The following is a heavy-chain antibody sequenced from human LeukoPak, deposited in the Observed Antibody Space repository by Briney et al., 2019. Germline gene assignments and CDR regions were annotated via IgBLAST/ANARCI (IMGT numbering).Heavy chain of an antibody. Sequence: GGSLRLSCAASGFTFSDHFMDWVRQAPGKGLEWVGRSKNKAYNYITEYAASVKARFTISRDDSENSLYLQMNSLKTEDTAVYYCAVIRGVLGYWGQGTLVTVSS. CDR3: AVIRGVLGY. V-gene: IGHV3-72*01. J-gene: IGHJ4*02. CDR2: SKNKAYNYIT. D-gene: IGHD3-10*01. CDR1: GFTFSDHF.